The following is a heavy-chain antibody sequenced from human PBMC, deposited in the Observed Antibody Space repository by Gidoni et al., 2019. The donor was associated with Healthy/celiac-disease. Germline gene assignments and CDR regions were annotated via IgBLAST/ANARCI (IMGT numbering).Heavy chain of an antibody. CDR1: GFTFSSYD. CDR3: ARVTDGGWFGEKYFDY. Sequence: EVQLVESGGGLVQPGGSLRLSCAASGFTFSSYDMHWVRQATGKGLEWVSAIGTAADTYYPGSVKGRFTISRENAKNSLYLQMNSLRAGDTAVYYCARVTDGGWFGEKYFDYWGQGTLVTVSS. J-gene: IGHJ4*02. V-gene: IGHV3-13*04. CDR2: IGTAADT. D-gene: IGHD3-10*01.